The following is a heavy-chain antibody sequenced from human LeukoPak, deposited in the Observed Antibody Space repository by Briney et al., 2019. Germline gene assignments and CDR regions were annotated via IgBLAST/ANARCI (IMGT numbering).Heavy chain of an antibody. D-gene: IGHD5-12*01. J-gene: IGHJ4*02. CDR3: AKGDVVTAIFPLDY. Sequence: GGSLRLSCAASGFTFSSYAMSWVRQAPGKGLEWVSGISGSGGTTYYADSVQGRFTISRDNSKKTLFLQMSSLRAEDTAVYYCAKGDVVTAIFPLDYWGQGTLVIASS. CDR1: GFTFSSYA. CDR2: ISGSGGTT. V-gene: IGHV3-23*01.